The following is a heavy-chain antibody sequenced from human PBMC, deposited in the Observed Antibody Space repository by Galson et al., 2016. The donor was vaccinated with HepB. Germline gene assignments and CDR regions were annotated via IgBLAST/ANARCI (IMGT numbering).Heavy chain of an antibody. D-gene: IGHD2-21*02. V-gene: IGHV3-30*04. J-gene: IGHJ6*02. Sequence: SLRLSCAASGFTFSNFAMHWVRQAPGKGLEWVAVISYDGSNEYYADSVKGRFTISRDNSKNTVYLQMSSLRPEDTAVYYCARIPLLVVVTASRFGLDVWGQGTTVTVSS. CDR3: ARIPLLVVVTASRFGLDV. CDR2: ISYDGSNE. CDR1: GFTFSNFA.